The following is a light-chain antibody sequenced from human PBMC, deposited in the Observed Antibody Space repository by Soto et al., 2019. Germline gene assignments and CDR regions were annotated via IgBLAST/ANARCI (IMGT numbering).Light chain of an antibody. CDR3: LQDYTYPWT. J-gene: IGKJ1*01. V-gene: IGKV3-15*01. Sequence: EIVMTQSPATLSVSPGERATLSCRASQSVSSNLAWYQQKPGQAPRLLIYGASTRATGIPARFSGSASGTDFTLTISSLQPEDFATYYCLQDYTYPWTFGQGTKVDIK. CDR1: QSVSSN. CDR2: GAS.